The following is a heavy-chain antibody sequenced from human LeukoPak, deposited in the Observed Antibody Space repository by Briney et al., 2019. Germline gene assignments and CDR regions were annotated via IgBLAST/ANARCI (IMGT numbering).Heavy chain of an antibody. V-gene: IGHV1-58*02. CDR3: AATVRPSITMIVVAPDY. CDR2: IVVGSGNT. J-gene: IGHJ4*02. CDR1: GFTFTSSA. D-gene: IGHD3-22*01. Sequence: SVKLSCKASGFTFTSSAMQWVRQARGQRLEWIGWIVVGSGNTNYAQKFQERVTITRDMSTSTTYMELSSLRSEDTAVYYCAATVRPSITMIVVAPDYWGQGTLVTVSS.